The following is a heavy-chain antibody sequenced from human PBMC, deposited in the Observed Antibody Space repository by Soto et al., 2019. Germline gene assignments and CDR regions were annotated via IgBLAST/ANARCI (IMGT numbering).Heavy chain of an antibody. CDR3: ARDWGTYYDFWSGSAMDV. CDR1: GGTFSSYA. D-gene: IGHD3-3*01. Sequence: ASVKVSCKASGGTFSSYAISWVRQAPGQGPEWMGGIIPILGTANYAQKFQGRVTITADKSTSTAYMELRSLRSEDTAVYYCARDWGTYYDFWSGSAMDVWGQGTTVTVSS. CDR2: IIPILGTA. J-gene: IGHJ6*02. V-gene: IGHV1-69*10.